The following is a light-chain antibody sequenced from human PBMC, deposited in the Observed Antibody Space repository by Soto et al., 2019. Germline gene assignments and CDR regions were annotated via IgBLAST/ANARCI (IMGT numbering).Light chain of an antibody. CDR2: GGS. V-gene: IGKV1-6*02. CDR3: LQDYNYPLT. J-gene: IGKJ4*01. Sequence: AIQMTQSPSSLSSSVGDRVTITCRASQTIRNDLGWYQQKPGKAPKLLIYGGSSLQSGVPSRFSGSGSATYFTLPISSLQPEDSATYYCLQDYNYPLTFGGGTKVEIK. CDR1: QTIRND.